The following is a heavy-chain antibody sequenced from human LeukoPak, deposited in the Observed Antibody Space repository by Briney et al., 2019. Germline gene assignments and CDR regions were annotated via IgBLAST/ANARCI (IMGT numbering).Heavy chain of an antibody. V-gene: IGHV3-33*06. CDR1: GFTFSSYG. CDR3: AKEGVSYYDSSGYSI. CDR2: IWYDGSNK. D-gene: IGHD3-22*01. J-gene: IGHJ3*02. Sequence: GGSPRLSCAASGFTFSSYGMHWVRQAPGKGLEWVAVIWYDGSNKYYADSVKGRFTISRDNSKNTLYLQMNSLRAEDTAVYYCAKEGVSYYDSSGYSIWGQGTMVTVSS.